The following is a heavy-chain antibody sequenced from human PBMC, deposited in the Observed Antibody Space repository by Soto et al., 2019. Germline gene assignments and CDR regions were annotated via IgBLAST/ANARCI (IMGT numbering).Heavy chain of an antibody. CDR2: TYYRSKWYN. CDR1: GDSVSSNSAA. V-gene: IGHV6-1*01. Sequence: SQTLSLTCAISGDSVSSNSAAWNWIRQSPSRGLEWLGRTYYRSKWYNDYAVSVKSRITINPDTSKNQFSLQLNSVTPEDTAVYYCARGGGTHSSSWSWGNWFDPWGQGTMVTAPQ. CDR3: ARGGGTHSSSWSWGNWFDP. J-gene: IGHJ5*02. D-gene: IGHD6-13*01.